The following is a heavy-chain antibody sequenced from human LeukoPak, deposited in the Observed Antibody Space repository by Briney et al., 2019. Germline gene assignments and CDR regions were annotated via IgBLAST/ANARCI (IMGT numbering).Heavy chain of an antibody. J-gene: IGHJ4*02. CDR1: GFTFSDYY. CDR2: ISTSTSYT. V-gene: IGHV3-11*05. Sequence: GGSLRLSCAASGFTFSDYYMGWIRQPPGKGLEWVSYISTSTSYTNYADSVKGRFSISRDNAKNSLSLQMNSLRAEDTALYYCARARLATGYYFDYWGQGTLVTVSS. CDR3: ARARLATGYYFDY. D-gene: IGHD3-9*01.